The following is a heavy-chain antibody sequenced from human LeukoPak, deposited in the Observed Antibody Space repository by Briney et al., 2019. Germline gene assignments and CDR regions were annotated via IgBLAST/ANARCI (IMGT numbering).Heavy chain of an antibody. J-gene: IGHJ5*02. D-gene: IGHD3-10*01. CDR3: ARDLDGSGSYHWFDP. Sequence: ASVKVSCKASGYTFTGYYMHWVRQAPGQGLEWMGWINPNSGGTNYAQKFQGWVTMTRDTSISTAYMELSRLRAEDTAVYYCARDLDGSGSYHWFDPWGQGTLVTVSA. CDR2: INPNSGGT. CDR1: GYTFTGYY. V-gene: IGHV1-2*04.